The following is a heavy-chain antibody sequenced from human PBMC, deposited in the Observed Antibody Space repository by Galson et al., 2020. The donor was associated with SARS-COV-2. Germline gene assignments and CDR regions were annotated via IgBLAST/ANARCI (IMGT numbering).Heavy chain of an antibody. J-gene: IGHJ5*02. CDR3: ARGHAHYDNSGYLTGWFDP. V-gene: IGHV1-69*05. Sequence: ASVKVSCKASGGTFSNNAISWVRQAPGQGLEWMGGIITILGTPNYAQKFQDRVTITTDESTSTAYMELNSLKSDDMAVYYCARGHAHYDNSGYLTGWFDPWGQGSLVTVSS. CDR2: IITILGTP. D-gene: IGHD3-22*01. CDR1: GGTFSNNA.